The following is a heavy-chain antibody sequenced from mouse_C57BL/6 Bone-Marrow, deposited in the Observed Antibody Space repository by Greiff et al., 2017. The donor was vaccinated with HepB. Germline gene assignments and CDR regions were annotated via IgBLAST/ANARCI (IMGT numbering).Heavy chain of an antibody. D-gene: IGHD1-1*01. CDR1: GYTFTSYW. CDR3: ARCYYGRGYWYFDV. J-gene: IGHJ1*03. Sequence: QVQLQQPGAELVRPGTSVKLSCKASGYTFTSYWMHWVKQRPGQGLEWIGVIDPSDSYTNYNQKFKGKATLTVDTSSSTAYMQLSSLTSEDSAVYYCARCYYGRGYWYFDVWGTGTTVTVSS. V-gene: IGHV1-59*01. CDR2: IDPSDSYT.